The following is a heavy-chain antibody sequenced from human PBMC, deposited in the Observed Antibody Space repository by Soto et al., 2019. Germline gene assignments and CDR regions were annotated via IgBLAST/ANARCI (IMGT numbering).Heavy chain of an antibody. CDR2: ISDDGSNE. CDR1: AFTFSSFG. Sequence: GGSLRLCCAASAFTFSSFGMHWVRQAPGKGLEWVAVISDDGSNENYADSVKGRFTISRDNSKNTLYLQMNSLRAEDTAVYYCAKYTLVGNYNYGVDVWGQGTTVTVSS. V-gene: IGHV3-30*18. J-gene: IGHJ6*02. CDR3: AKYTLVGNYNYGVDV. D-gene: IGHD1-26*01.